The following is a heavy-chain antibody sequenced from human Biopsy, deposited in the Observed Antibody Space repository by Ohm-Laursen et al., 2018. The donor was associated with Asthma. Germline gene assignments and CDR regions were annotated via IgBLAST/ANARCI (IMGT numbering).Heavy chain of an antibody. CDR1: GGSVSTGSYY. J-gene: IGHJ6*02. Sequence: SETLSLTCTVSGGSVSTGSYYWSWIRQPPGKGLEWLGYIYYTGDDNYNPSLKSRVTISVDTSKNQFSLRLNSVTAADTAVYYCARGPNYHGSGRAPIGMDVWGQGTTVTVPS. CDR3: ARGPNYHGSGRAPIGMDV. CDR2: IYYTGDD. D-gene: IGHD3-10*01. V-gene: IGHV4-61*01.